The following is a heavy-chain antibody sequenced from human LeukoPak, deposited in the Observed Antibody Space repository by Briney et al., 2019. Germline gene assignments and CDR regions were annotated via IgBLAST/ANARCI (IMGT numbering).Heavy chain of an antibody. V-gene: IGHV4-39*01. J-gene: IGHJ4*02. CDR1: GGSISSNSYY. CDR2: TYYSGTT. CDR3: VRGYYDVSSGHLKNFDY. D-gene: IGHD3-3*01. Sequence: SESLSLTCTVSGGSISSNSYYWGWIRQPPGKGLEWIGLTYYSGTTYYNASLQSRVTISVDTSKNQFSLRLSSVTTADTALYYCVRGYYDVSSGHLKNFDYWDWGTLVSVSS.